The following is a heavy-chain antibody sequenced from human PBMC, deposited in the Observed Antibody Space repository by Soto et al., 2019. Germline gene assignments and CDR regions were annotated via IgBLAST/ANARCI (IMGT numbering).Heavy chain of an antibody. CDR1: GYTFTSYD. V-gene: IGHV1-8*01. D-gene: IGHD5-18*01. Sequence: ASGKGSCKASGYTFTSYDINWVRQATGQGLEWMGWMNPNSGNTGYAQKFQGRVTMTTNTSISTAYMERSSLRSEATAVYYCARGGESDAAMATYYYDGMDVWGQGTTVTVSS. J-gene: IGHJ6*02. CDR3: ARGGESDAAMATYYYDGMDV. CDR2: MNPNSGNT.